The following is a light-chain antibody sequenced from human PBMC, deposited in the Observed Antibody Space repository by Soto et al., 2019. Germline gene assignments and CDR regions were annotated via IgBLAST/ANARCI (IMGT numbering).Light chain of an antibody. Sequence: EIVLTQSPGTLSLSPGGRATLSCRTSLSVSVYLDWYQQKPGQAPRLLISDASNRATGIPARFSGSGSGTDFTLTISRLEPEDFAVYYCHKRQYWPPITVGQGTRL. J-gene: IGKJ5*01. CDR2: DAS. CDR3: HKRQYWPPIT. V-gene: IGKV3-11*01. CDR1: LSVSVY.